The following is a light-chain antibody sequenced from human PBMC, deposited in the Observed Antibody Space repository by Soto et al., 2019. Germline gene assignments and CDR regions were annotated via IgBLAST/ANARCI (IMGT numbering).Light chain of an antibody. CDR3: QVWDSSSDQNYV. CDR2: YDS. Sequence: SYELTQPPSVSVAPGKTARITCGGNNIGSKSVHWYQQKPGQAPVLVIYYDSDRPSGIPERFSGSNSGNTATLTISRVEAGDEADYYCQVWDSSSDQNYVFGTGTKRTVL. V-gene: IGLV3-21*04. J-gene: IGLJ1*01. CDR1: NIGSKS.